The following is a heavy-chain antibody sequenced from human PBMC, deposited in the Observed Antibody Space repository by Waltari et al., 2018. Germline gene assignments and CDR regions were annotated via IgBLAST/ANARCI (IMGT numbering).Heavy chain of an antibody. CDR1: GDSIPNADYF. D-gene: IGHD1-26*01. V-gene: IGHV4-30-4*08. Sequence: QVQLQESGPGLAKPSLTLSLTCTVSGDSIPNADYFWNWFRQSPGEGLEWIGYISSTGNTYYKPSLKSRITISLDTSKSHFSLNLSSVTAADTAVYYCARGDKGGSGAYYAFDIWGQGTNVTVSS. CDR2: ISSTGNT. J-gene: IGHJ3*02. CDR3: ARGDKGGSGAYYAFDI.